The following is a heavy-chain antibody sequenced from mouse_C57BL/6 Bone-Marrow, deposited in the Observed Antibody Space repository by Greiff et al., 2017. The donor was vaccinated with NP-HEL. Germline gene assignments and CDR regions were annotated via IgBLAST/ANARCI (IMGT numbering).Heavy chain of an antibody. J-gene: IGHJ3*01. D-gene: IGHD2-3*01. Sequence: EVKLVESGGGLVKPGGSLKLSCAASGFTFSDYGMHWVRQAPEKGLEWVAYISSGSSTIYYADTVKGRFTISRDNAKNTLFLQMTSLRSEDTAMYYCARPSGYYIWFAYWGQGTLVTVSA. CDR1: GFTFSDYG. CDR2: ISSGSSTI. V-gene: IGHV5-17*01. CDR3: ARPSGYYIWFAY.